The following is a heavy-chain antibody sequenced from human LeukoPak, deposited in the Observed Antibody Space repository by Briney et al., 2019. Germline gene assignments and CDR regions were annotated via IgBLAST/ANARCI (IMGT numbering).Heavy chain of an antibody. Sequence: GESLKISCKGSGYTFTTYWIGWVHQMPEKGLEWMGIIYPGDSDTRYSPSFQGQVTISADKSISTAYLQWSSLKASDTAMYYCAARDCSSTSCLDYWGQGTLVTVSS. CDR1: GYTFTTYW. CDR2: IYPGDSDT. CDR3: AARDCSSTSCLDY. J-gene: IGHJ4*02. V-gene: IGHV5-51*07. D-gene: IGHD2-2*01.